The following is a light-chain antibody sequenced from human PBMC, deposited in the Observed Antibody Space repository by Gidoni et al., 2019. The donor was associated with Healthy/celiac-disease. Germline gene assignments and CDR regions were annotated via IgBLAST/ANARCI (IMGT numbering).Light chain of an antibody. CDR2: QDS. CDR3: QAWDSSTASEV. V-gene: IGLV3-1*01. Sequence: SYELTQPPPVSVSTGQTASITCSGDKLGDKYACWYQQKPGQSPVLVIYQDSKRPSGIPERFSGSNSGNTATLTISGTQAMDEADYYCQAWDSSTASEVFGGGTKLTVL. CDR1: KLGDKY. J-gene: IGLJ2*01.